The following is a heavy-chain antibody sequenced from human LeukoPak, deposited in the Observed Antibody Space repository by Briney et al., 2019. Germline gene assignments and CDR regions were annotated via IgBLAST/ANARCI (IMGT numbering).Heavy chain of an antibody. CDR3: ARGPHRGQAADY. D-gene: IGHD1-14*01. J-gene: IGHJ4*02. V-gene: IGHV1-18*01. CDR1: GYIFTTYG. CDR2: ISADNGNT. Sequence: ASVKVSCKASGYIFTTYGISWVRQAPGQGLEWVGWISADNGNTNYAQKFQGRVTMTTDTSTSTAYMELRSLRSDDTAVYYCARGPHRGQAADYWGQGILVTVSS.